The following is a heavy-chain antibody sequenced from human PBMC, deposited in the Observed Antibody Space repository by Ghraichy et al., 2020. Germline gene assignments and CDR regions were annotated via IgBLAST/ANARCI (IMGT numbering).Heavy chain of an antibody. J-gene: IGHJ4*02. CDR3: AKEAYYYDSSGYYYAPLDY. D-gene: IGHD3-22*01. V-gene: IGHV3-23*01. CDR1: GFTFSSYA. CDR2: ISGSGGST. Sequence: GGSLRLSCAASGFTFSSYAMSWVRQAPGKGLEWVSAISGSGGSTYYADSVKGRFTISRDNSKNTLYLQMNSLRAEDTAVYYCAKEAYYYDSSGYYYAPLDYWGQGTLVTVSS.